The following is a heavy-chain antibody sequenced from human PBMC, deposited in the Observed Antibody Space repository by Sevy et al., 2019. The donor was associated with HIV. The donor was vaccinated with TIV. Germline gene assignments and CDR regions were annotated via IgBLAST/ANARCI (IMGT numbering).Heavy chain of an antibody. CDR2: ISGSGGST. CDR1: GFTFSSYA. V-gene: IGHV3-23*01. CDR3: AKVDSSGYYWGYAFDI. Sequence: GGSLRLSCAASGFTFSSYAMSWVRQAPGKGLEWVSAISGSGGSTYYADSLKGRFTISRDNSKNTLYLQMNSRRAEDTAVYYCAKVDSSGYYWGYAFDIWGQGTMVTVSS. J-gene: IGHJ3*02. D-gene: IGHD3-22*01.